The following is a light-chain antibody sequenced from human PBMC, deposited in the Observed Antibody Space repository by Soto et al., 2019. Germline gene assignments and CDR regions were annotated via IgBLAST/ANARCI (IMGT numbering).Light chain of an antibody. CDR3: TSYVGNDIWV. Sequence: QSALTQPPSASGSPGQSVTISCTGTSSDVGAYKYVSWYQQYPGKAPKLMIYEVTKRPSGVPDRFSGSKSGNTASLTVSGLQXXXEXXYYCTSYVGNDIWVFGGGTKVTVL. J-gene: IGLJ3*02. CDR2: EVT. V-gene: IGLV2-8*01. CDR1: SSDVGAYKY.